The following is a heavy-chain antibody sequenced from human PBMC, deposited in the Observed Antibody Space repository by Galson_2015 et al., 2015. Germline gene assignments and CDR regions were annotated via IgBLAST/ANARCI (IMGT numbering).Heavy chain of an antibody. CDR2: TYYRSKWFN. D-gene: IGHD2-2*01. J-gene: IGHJ4*02. CDR1: GDSVSSKSAA. CDR3: ARLSSSSWTDDY. Sequence: CAISGDSVSSKSAAWNWIRQSPSRGLEWLGRTYYRSKWFNDYAVSVKSRIIINPDTFKNQFSLQLNSVTTEDTAVYYCARLSSSSWTDDYWGQGTPVTVSS. V-gene: IGHV6-1*01.